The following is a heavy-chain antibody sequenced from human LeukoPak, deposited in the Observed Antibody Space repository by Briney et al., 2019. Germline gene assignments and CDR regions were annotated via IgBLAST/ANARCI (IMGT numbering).Heavy chain of an antibody. CDR2: INPNSGGT. D-gene: IGHD3-10*01. V-gene: IGHV1-2*02. CDR3: ARGARVRGVTHYYYMDV. J-gene: IGHJ6*03. CDR1: GYTFTGYY. Sequence: ASVKVSCKASGYTFTGYYMHWVRQAPGQGLEWMGWINPNSGGTNYAQKFQGRVTMTRNTSISTAYMELSSLRSEDTAVYYCARGARVRGVTHYYYMDVWGKGTTVTISS.